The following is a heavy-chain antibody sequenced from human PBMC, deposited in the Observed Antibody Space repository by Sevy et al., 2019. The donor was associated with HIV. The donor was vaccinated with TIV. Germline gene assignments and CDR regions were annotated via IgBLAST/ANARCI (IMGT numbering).Heavy chain of an antibody. CDR1: GFTFSTYW. CDR3: ARALADWGSFHYSL. V-gene: IGHV3-7*01. J-gene: IGHJ4*02. CDR2: IKQDGTEE. D-gene: IGHD3-16*02. Sequence: GGSLRLSCAASGFTFSTYWMTWVRQAPGKGLEWVANIKQDGTEEDYGDSVKGRFTISRDNAKKSLYLQLDSLRAEDTAVYFCARALADWGSFHYSLWGQGTLVTVSS.